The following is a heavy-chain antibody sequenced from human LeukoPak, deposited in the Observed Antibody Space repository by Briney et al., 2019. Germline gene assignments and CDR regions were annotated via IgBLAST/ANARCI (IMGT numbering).Heavy chain of an antibody. Sequence: ASVNVSCKASGYTFTSYYMHWVRQAPGQGLEWMGIINPSGGSTSYAQKFQGRVTMTRDTSTSTVYMELSSLRSEDTAVYYCVRDGGYCSSTSCYAFYWGQGTLVTVSS. D-gene: IGHD2-2*01. V-gene: IGHV1-46*01. CDR2: INPSGGST. CDR3: VRDGGYCSSTSCYAFY. CDR1: GYTFTSYY. J-gene: IGHJ4*02.